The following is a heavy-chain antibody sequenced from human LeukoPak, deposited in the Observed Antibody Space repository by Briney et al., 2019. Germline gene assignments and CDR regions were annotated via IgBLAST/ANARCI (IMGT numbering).Heavy chain of an antibody. Sequence: ASVKVSCKASGGTFSSYAISWVRQAPGQGLEWMGGIIPIFGTANYAQKFQGRVTITADKSTSTAYMELSSLRSEDTAVDYCARVEGYSYGYGYWGQGTLVTVSS. V-gene: IGHV1-69*06. CDR3: ARVEGYSYGYGY. D-gene: IGHD5-18*01. J-gene: IGHJ4*02. CDR1: GGTFSSYA. CDR2: IIPIFGTA.